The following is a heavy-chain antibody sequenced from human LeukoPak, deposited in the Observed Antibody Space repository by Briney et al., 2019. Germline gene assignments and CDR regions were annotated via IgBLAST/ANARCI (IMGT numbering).Heavy chain of an antibody. CDR2: SRNKANSYTT. CDR1: AFTFSDYY. D-gene: IGHD6-19*01. Sequence: GGSLRLSCAASAFTFSDYYMDWVCQAPGKGLEWVGRSRNKANSYTTEYAASVKGRFTISRDDSKNSLYLQMNSLKTEDTAVYYCARPLYTSGSYLIAYWGQGTLVTVSS. CDR3: ARPLYTSGSYLIAY. J-gene: IGHJ4*02. V-gene: IGHV3-72*01.